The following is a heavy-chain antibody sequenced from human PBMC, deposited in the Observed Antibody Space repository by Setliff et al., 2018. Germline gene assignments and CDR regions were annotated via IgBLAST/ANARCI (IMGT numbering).Heavy chain of an antibody. CDR1: GGTLSGYA. CDR2: ITPIFETA. V-gene: IGHV1-69*13. CDR3: ARDNRDRYDSSGHYLSLDY. Sequence: GASVKVSCKASGGTLSGYAFSWVRQAPGQGLEWVGGITPIFETAHYAQKFQGRVMITADESTRTAYMEMSSLGSEDTAIFYCARDNRDRYDSSGHYLSLDYWGQGTLVTVSS. J-gene: IGHJ4*02. D-gene: IGHD3-22*01.